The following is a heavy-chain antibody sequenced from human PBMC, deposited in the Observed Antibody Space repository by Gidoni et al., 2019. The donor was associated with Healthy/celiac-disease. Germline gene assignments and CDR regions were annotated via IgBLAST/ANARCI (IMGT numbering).Heavy chain of an antibody. D-gene: IGHD2-15*01. CDR3: ARNVVGARANWFDP. J-gene: IGHJ5*02. V-gene: IGHV1-46*01. CDR2: INPSGGST. CDR1: GYTFTSYY. Sequence: QVQPVQSGAEAKKPGASVKVSCTASGYTFTSYYVHWVRRVPGQGLEWMGRINPSGGSTSYAQKFQGRVTMTRDTSTSTVYMELSSLRSEETAVYYCARNVVGARANWFDPWGQGTMVTVSS.